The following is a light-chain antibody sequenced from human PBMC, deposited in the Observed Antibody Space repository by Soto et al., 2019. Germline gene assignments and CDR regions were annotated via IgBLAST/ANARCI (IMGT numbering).Light chain of an antibody. CDR3: ETWDSNTHTV. CDR2: LEGSGSY. Sequence: QPVLTQSSSASASLGSSVKLTCTLSSGHSSYIIAWHQQQPGKAPRYLTKLEGSGSYNKGSGVPDRFSGSSSGADRYLTISNLQFEDEADYYCETWDSNTHTVFGGGTQLTVL. CDR1: SGHSSYI. V-gene: IGLV4-60*02. J-gene: IGLJ3*02.